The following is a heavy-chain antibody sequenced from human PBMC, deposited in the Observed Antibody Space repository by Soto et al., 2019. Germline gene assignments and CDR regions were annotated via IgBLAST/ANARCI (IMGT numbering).Heavy chain of an antibody. CDR2: ISFNGLSQ. J-gene: IGHJ3*01. V-gene: IGHV3-30*03. CDR1: GFTFSSFA. D-gene: IGHD3-16*01. CDR3: ARGGRGLRGAFDV. Sequence: ESGGGVVQPGKSLRLSCAASGFTFSSFAMHWARQAPGKGLEWVSVISFNGLSQFYPDSIRGRFTISRDNSKNTLYLQLDSLRPDDTAVYYCARGGRGLRGAFDVWGQGTEVSVS.